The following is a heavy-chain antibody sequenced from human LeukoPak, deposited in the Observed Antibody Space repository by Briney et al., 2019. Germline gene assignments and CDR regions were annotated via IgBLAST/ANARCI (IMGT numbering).Heavy chain of an antibody. Sequence: GGSLRLSCAASGFTVSSNYMSWVRQAPGKGLEWVSVIYSGGSTYYADSVKGRFTISRDNSKNTLYLQMNSLRAEDTAVCYCASAPSYYYGMDVWGQGTTVTVSS. CDR1: GFTVSSNY. CDR2: IYSGGST. J-gene: IGHJ6*02. V-gene: IGHV3-66*01. CDR3: ASAPSYYYGMDV.